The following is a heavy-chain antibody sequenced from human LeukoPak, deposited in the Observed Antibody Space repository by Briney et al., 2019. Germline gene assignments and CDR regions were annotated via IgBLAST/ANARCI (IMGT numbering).Heavy chain of an antibody. D-gene: IGHD3-10*01. CDR3: ARSLQYNNNNYFYYGMDV. CDR1: GGSISSYY. V-gene: IGHV4-59*01. J-gene: IGHJ6*02. Sequence: LETLSLTCTVSGGSISSYYWNWIRQPPGEGLEWIGYIYYSGSTNYNPSLKSRVTISVDTSKNQFSLKLNSVTAADTAVYYCARSLQYNNNNYFYYGMDVWGQGTTVTVSS. CDR2: IYYSGST.